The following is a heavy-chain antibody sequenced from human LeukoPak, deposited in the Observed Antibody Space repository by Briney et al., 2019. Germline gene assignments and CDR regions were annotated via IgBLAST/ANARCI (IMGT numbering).Heavy chain of an antibody. CDR1: GFTFSNYD. CDR3: ASSPAYSSSWEAIDN. Sequence: GGSLRLSCAASGFTFSNYDMHWVRQAAGKGLEWVSGIGTAGDTYYPGSVKGRFTISRENAKNSLYLQMNSLSAGDTAAYFCASSPAYSSSWEAIDNWGQGTLVTVSS. J-gene: IGHJ4*02. CDR2: IGTAGDT. V-gene: IGHV3-13*01. D-gene: IGHD6-13*01.